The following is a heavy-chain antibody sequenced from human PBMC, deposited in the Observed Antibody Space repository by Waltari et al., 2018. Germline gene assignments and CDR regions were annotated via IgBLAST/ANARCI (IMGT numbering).Heavy chain of an antibody. CDR2: IYTSGST. CDR3: ARETWNYYYYYMDV. Sequence: QVQLQESGPGLVKPSETLSLTCTVSGGSISSYYWSWIRQPAGKGLEWIGRIYTSGSTNYNPSLKSRVTMSVDTSKNQFSLKLSSVTAADTAMYYCARETWNYYYYYMDVWGKGTTVTVSS. D-gene: IGHD1-1*01. V-gene: IGHV4-4*07. J-gene: IGHJ6*03. CDR1: GGSISSYY.